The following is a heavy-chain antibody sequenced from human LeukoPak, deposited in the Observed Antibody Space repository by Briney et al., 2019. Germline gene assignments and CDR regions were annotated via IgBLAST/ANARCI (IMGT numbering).Heavy chain of an antibody. J-gene: IGHJ6*03. V-gene: IGHV4-34*01. CDR1: GGSFRGYY. Sequence: SETLSLTCAVYGGSFRGYYWSWIRQPPGKGLDWIGEINHSGSINYNPSLKSRVTISVDTSKNQFSLKLSSVTAADTAVYYCARAGLGEFVYYYYYYMDVWGIGTTVTVSS. D-gene: IGHD3-10*01. CDR3: ARAGLGEFVYYYYYYMDV. CDR2: INHSGSI.